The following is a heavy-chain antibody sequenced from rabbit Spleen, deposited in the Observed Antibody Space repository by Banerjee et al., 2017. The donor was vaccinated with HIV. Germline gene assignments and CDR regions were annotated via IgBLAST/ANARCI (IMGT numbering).Heavy chain of an antibody. J-gene: IGHJ4*01. Sequence: QQLVESGGGLVKPGSSLTLTCTASGFSFSSGYDLCWVRQAPGKGLEWIGCIYTGSGRTWYASWVNGRFAISKTSSPSGSLQMTSLTDGATAHYYSARDYGGVAWPYLDLWGQGTLV. CDR3: ARDYGGVAWPYLDL. CDR1: GFSFSSGYD. CDR2: IYTGSGRT. V-gene: IGHV1S40*01. D-gene: IGHD4-2*01.